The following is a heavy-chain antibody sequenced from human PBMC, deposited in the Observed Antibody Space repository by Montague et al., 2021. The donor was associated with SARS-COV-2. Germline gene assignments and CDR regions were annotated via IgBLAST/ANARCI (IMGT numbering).Heavy chain of an antibody. V-gene: IGHV4-34*01. J-gene: IGHJ4*02. D-gene: IGHD3-9*01. CDR1: GGSISGYY. CDR2: IYHSGTT. CDR3: ATSSSPGYSAGLDY. Sequence: SETLSLTCAVYGGSISGYYRGWIRQSPGKGLEWIGKIYHSGTTNYNASLKSRLTMSMDTSRNQFSLKLKSVTAADTAVYYCATSSSPGYSAGLDYWGQGTLVTVSS.